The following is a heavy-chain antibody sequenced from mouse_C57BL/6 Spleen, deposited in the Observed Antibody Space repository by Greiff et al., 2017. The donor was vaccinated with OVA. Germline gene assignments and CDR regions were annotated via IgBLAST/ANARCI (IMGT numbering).Heavy chain of an antibody. Sequence: EVKLMESGGGLVKPGGSLKLSCAASGFTFSSYAMSWVRQTPEKRLEWVATISDGGSYTYYPDNVKGRVTISRDNAKNNLYLQMSHLKSEDTAMYYCARDGSKFAYWGQGTLVTVSA. CDR2: ISDGGSYT. V-gene: IGHV5-4*01. J-gene: IGHJ3*01. CDR1: GFTFSSYA. D-gene: IGHD1-1*01. CDR3: ARDGSKFAY.